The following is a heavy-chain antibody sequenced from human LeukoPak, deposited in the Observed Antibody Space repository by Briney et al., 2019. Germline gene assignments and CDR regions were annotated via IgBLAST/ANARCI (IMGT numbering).Heavy chain of an antibody. J-gene: IGHJ3*02. CDR1: GFTFIYYG. D-gene: IGHD6-19*01. Sequence: GGSLRLSCATSGFTFIYYGMHWLRRAPGKGLEGVAFIRFDGTDKYYTDSLKGRSTISRDNSKNTVYLQMNSLRAEDTAVYYCAKEKSSAWHDAFDIWGRGTVVTVSS. CDR2: IRFDGTDK. CDR3: AKEKSSAWHDAFDI. V-gene: IGHV3-30*02.